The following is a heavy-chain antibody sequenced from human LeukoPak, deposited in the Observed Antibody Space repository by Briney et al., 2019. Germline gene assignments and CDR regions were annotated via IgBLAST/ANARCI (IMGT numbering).Heavy chain of an antibody. Sequence: GGSLRLSCAASGFTFSSYGMHWVRQAPGKGLEWVAVIWYDGSNKYYADSVKGRFTISRDNSKNTLYLQMNSLRAEDTAVYYCAKDPTYSSGWGGWGQGTMVTVSS. CDR1: GFTFSSYG. CDR3: AKDPTYSSGWGG. J-gene: IGHJ3*01. D-gene: IGHD6-19*01. CDR2: IWYDGSNK. V-gene: IGHV3-30*02.